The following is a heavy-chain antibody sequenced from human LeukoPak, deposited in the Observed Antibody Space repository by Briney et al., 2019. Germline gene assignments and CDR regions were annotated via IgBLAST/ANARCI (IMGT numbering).Heavy chain of an antibody. CDR3: AKELHLGIAAAGPDY. J-gene: IGHJ4*02. D-gene: IGHD6-13*01. Sequence: GGSLRLSCAASGFSFSSYGMHWVRQAPGKVLEWVAFIRYDGSNKYYADSVKGRFTISRDNSKNTLYLQMNSLRAEGTAVYYCAKELHLGIAAAGPDYWGQGTLVTVSS. CDR2: IRYDGSNK. CDR1: GFSFSSYG. V-gene: IGHV3-30*02.